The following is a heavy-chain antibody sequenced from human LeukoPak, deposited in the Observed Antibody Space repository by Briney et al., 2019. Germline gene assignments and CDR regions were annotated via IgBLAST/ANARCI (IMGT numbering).Heavy chain of an antibody. V-gene: IGHV6-1*01. CDR2: TYYRSKWFN. J-gene: IGHJ4*02. CDR1: GDSVSSNSVA. CDR3: ARAGYDSPPRFFDY. Sequence: SQTLSLTCAISGDSVSSNSVAWNWSRQSPSRGLEWLGRTYYRSKWFNDYAVSVKSRITINPDTSKNQFSLQLNSVTPEDTAVYYCARAGYDSPPRFFDYWGQGTLVTVSS. D-gene: IGHD3-22*01.